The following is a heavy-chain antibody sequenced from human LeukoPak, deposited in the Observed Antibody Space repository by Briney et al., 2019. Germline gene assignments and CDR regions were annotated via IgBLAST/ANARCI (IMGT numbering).Heavy chain of an antibody. D-gene: IGHD2-15*01. CDR2: ISAYNGNT. CDR3: AREHCSGGSCYGESDY. Sequence: ASVKVSCKASGYTFTSHGISWVRQAPGQGLEWMGWISAYNGNTNYAQKLQGRVTMTTDTSTSTAYMELRSLRSDDTAVYYCAREHCSGGSCYGESDYWGQGTLVTVSS. V-gene: IGHV1-18*01. J-gene: IGHJ4*02. CDR1: GYTFTSHG.